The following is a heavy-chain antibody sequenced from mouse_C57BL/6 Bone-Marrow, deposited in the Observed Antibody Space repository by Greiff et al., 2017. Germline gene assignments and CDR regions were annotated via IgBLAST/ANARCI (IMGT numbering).Heavy chain of an antibody. J-gene: IGHJ2*01. CDR3: ARSGPLGRSFDY. V-gene: IGHV1-55*01. Sequence: QVQLQQPGAELVKPGASVKMSCKASGYTFTSYWITWVKQRPGQGLEWIGDIYPTSGRTNYNEKFKSKAILTVDTSYNTAYMQLSSLTSEDYAVFCGARSGPLGRSFDYWGQGTTLTVSS. CDR2: IYPTSGRT. D-gene: IGHD4-1*01. CDR1: GYTFTSYW.